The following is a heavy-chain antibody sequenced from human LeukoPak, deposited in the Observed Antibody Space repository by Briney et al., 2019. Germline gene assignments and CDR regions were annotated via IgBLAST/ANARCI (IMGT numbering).Heavy chain of an antibody. CDR1: GFTFNNYA. J-gene: IGHJ4*02. CDR3: TTMSPIVLRLQAGQN. CDR2: IKSKTDGGTT. V-gene: IGHV3-15*01. D-gene: IGHD2-8*01. Sequence: PGGSLRLSCAASGFTFNNYAMTWVRQAPGKGLEWVGRIKSKTDGGTTEYAAPVKGRFTISRDDSKNTLYLQMNSLKTEDTAVYYCTTMSPIVLRLQAGQNWGQGTLVTVSS.